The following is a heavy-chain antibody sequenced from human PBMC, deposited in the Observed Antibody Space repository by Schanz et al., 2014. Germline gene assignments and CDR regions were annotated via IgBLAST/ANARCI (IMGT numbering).Heavy chain of an antibody. CDR1: GFTFSSYG. J-gene: IGHJ4*02. V-gene: IGHV3-30*03. Sequence: QVQLVESGGGVVQPGRSLRLSCAASGFTFSSYGMHWVRQAPGKGLEWVALISYDGSSKNHADSVQGRFTISRDNSQNTLYLQMNTLRTEDTAVYYCAREDCSATSCYFRYWGQGTLVTVSS. CDR3: AREDCSATSCYFRY. CDR2: ISYDGSSK. D-gene: IGHD2-21*01.